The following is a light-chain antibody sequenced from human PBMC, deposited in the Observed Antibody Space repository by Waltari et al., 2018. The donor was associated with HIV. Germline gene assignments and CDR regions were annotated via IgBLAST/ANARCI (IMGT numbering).Light chain of an antibody. Sequence: EIVFTQSPGTLSLSPGGIATLSCRASQSFSSRYLAWYQQKPGQAPRLLIYGASSRATGIPDRFSGSGSGTDFTLTISRLEPEDFAVYYCQQYGSSPRTFGQGTKVEIK. CDR1: QSFSSRY. V-gene: IGKV3-20*01. J-gene: IGKJ1*01. CDR3: QQYGSSPRT. CDR2: GAS.